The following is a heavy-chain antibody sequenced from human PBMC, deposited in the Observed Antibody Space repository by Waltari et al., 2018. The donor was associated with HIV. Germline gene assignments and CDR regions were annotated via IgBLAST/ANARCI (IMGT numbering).Heavy chain of an antibody. CDR1: GYTFPGYY. V-gene: IGHV1-2*02. CDR3: ARPLPYCSTSSCPYFDP. CDR2: INPNRGAT. D-gene: IGHD2-2*01. J-gene: IGHJ5*02. Sequence: QVQLVQSGAEVKKPGASVKVSCKASGYTFPGYYMPWVRQAPGKGLEWMGGINPNRGATNYAQKFQGRVTMTRDTSISTAYMELNSLRSHDTAVYYCARPLPYCSTSSCPYFDPWGQGTLVTVSS.